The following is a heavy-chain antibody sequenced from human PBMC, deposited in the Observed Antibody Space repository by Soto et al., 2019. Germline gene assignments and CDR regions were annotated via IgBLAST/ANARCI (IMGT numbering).Heavy chain of an antibody. J-gene: IGHJ6*02. CDR3: AEDLGPAARDGDHFYYGMDV. Sequence: QVQLVESGGGVVQPGGSLRLSCAASGLTFNDYGMHWVRQAPGKGLEWVAIISYDGSEKNYADSVKGRFTTSRDNSKNTLYLQMNSLRAEDTAVYYCAEDLGPAARDGDHFYYGMDVWGQGTTVTVTS. CDR2: ISYDGSEK. CDR1: GLTFNDYG. V-gene: IGHV3-30*18. D-gene: IGHD2-2*01.